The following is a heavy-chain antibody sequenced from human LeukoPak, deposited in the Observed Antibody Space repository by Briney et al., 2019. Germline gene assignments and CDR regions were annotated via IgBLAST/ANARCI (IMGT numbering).Heavy chain of an antibody. CDR1: GFTFSTFA. D-gene: IGHD3-22*01. CDR3: ARMGEGRPRVDSSGYYYDAFDI. V-gene: IGHV3-23*01. Sequence: PGGSLRLSCAASGFTFSTFAMIWVRQPPGKGLEWVSSIFPSGGEIHYADSVRGRFTISRDNSKNTLYLQMNSLRAEDTAVYYCARMGEGRPRVDSSGYYYDAFDIWGQGTMVTVSS. CDR2: IFPSGGEI. J-gene: IGHJ3*02.